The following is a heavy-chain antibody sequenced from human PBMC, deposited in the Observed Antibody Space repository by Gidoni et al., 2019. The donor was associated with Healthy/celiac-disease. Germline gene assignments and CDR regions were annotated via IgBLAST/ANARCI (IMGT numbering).Heavy chain of an antibody. D-gene: IGHD6-19*01. CDR2: INHSGST. V-gene: IGHV4-34*01. Sequence: QVQLQQWGAGLLKPSATLSLTCAVYGGSFSGYYWSWIRQPPGKGLEWIGEINHSGSTNYNPSLKSRVTISVDTSKNQFSLKLSSVTAADTAVYYCARGQHSSGWGNQWGQGTLVTVSS. CDR3: ARGQHSSGWGNQ. CDR1: GGSFSGYY. J-gene: IGHJ1*01.